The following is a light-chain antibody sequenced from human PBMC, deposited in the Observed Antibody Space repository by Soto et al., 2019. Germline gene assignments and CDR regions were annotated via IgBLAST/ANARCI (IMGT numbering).Light chain of an antibody. CDR1: QRIGGW. V-gene: IGKV1-5*01. CDR2: DVS. J-gene: IGKJ3*01. CDR3: QQAGT. Sequence: HYQTTIAAYKGDRYPITCRASQRIGGWLAWYQQRPGEAPKLLIYDVSSLKSGVPSRFSGSGSGTEFTLSISSWQPDAFAAGHCQQAGTFAHGTNVDIK.